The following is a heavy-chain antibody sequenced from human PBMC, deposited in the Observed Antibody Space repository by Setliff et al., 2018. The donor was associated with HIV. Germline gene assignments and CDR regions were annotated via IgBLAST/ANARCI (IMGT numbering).Heavy chain of an antibody. CDR3: ASGLCNGGSCYSDVFDY. CDR1: GGSFSGYY. J-gene: IGHJ4*02. CDR2: IIHSGTT. D-gene: IGHD2-15*01. Sequence: SETLSLTCAVYGGSFSGYYWSWIRQPPGKGLEWIGEIIHSGTTNYNPSLMSRVTISLDTSKNQFSLKLSSVTAADTAVYYCASGLCNGGSCYSDVFDYWGQGTLVTVSS. V-gene: IGHV4-34*12.